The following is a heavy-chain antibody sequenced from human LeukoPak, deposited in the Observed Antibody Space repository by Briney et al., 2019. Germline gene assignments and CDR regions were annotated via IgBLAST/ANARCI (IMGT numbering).Heavy chain of an antibody. D-gene: IGHD4-11*01. CDR3: TTDPQRLHMRGGFDY. CDR2: IKSKTDGGTT. CDR1: GFTFSNAW. V-gene: IGHV3-15*01. Sequence: PGGSLRLSCAASGFTFSNAWMSWVRQAPGKGLEWVGRIKSKTDGGTTDYAAPVKGRFTISRDDSKNTLYLQMNSLKTEDTAVYYCTTDPQRLHMRGGFDYWGQGTLVTVSS. J-gene: IGHJ4*02.